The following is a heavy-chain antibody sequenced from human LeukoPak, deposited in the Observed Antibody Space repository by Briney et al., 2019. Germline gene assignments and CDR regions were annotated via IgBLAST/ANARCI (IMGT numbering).Heavy chain of an antibody. CDR1: GFTLSSYW. CDR2: IKRDGSDI. D-gene: IGHD2-15*01. J-gene: IGHJ4*02. V-gene: IGHV3-7*04. CDR3: ARDRSYCSGGRCYDLFDY. Sequence: TGGSLRLSCTVYGFTLSSYWMTWLRQAPGKGLEWVANIKRDGSDIHYVDSVKGRFTVSRDNAKNSLYLQMNSLRAEDTAVYYCARDRSYCSGGRCYDLFDYWGQGALVTVCS.